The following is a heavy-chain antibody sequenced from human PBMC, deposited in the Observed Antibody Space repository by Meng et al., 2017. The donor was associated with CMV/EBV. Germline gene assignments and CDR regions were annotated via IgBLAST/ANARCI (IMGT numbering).Heavy chain of an antibody. CDR3: ASSGPSSMRDIVVVPAAKRGAFDI. CDR1: GFTVSSNY. V-gene: IGHV3-53*01. J-gene: IGHJ3*02. D-gene: IGHD2-2*01. CDR2: IYSGDST. Sequence: GGSLRLSCAASGFTVSSNYMSWVRQAPGKGLEWVSVIYSGDSTYYADSVKGRFTISRDNSKNTLYLQMNSLRAEDTAVYYCASSGPSSMRDIVVVPAAKRGAFDIWGQGTMVTVSS.